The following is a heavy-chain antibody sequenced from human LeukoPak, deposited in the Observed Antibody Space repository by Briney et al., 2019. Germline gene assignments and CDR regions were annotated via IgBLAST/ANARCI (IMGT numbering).Heavy chain of an antibody. CDR1: GFIVSGDF. Sequence: PGGSLRLSCAASGFIVSGDFMSWVRQALGKGLEWVAVIWYDGSNKYYADSVKGRFTISRDNSKNTLYLQMNSLRAEDTAVYYCARENGLRYFDWLIDYWGQGTLVTVSS. J-gene: IGHJ4*02. D-gene: IGHD3-9*01. CDR2: IWYDGSNK. V-gene: IGHV3-33*08. CDR3: ARENGLRYFDWLIDY.